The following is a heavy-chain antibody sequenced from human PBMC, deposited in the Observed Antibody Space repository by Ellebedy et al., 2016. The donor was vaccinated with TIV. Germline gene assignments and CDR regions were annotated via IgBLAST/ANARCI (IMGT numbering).Heavy chain of an antibody. CDR2: ITSAGDT. D-gene: IGHD6-19*01. V-gene: IGHV3-13*01. Sequence: GESLKISCAASGFTFSSYGMHWVRQPTGKGLEWVSGITSAGDTYYLGSVKGRFTISRENAKNSLYLQMNSLRAGDTAVYYCARGDLGYSSPDYWGQGTLVTVSS. J-gene: IGHJ4*02. CDR3: ARGDLGYSSPDY. CDR1: GFTFSSYG.